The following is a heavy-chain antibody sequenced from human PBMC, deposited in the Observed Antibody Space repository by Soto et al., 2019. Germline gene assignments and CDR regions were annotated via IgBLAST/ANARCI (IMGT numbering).Heavy chain of an antibody. V-gene: IGHV3-23*01. J-gene: IGHJ4*02. CDR1: GFNFRNYA. CDR3: ARGGVSTRTFGY. D-gene: IGHD3-3*01. CDR2: ISGSGGST. Sequence: GVSLRLSCAAAGFNFRNYAMSWVSQAPGKGLEWVSAISGSGGSTYYADSVKGRFTVSRDNSKNTLYLQMNSLRASDTAMYYCARGGVSTRTFGYWGQGAPVTVSS.